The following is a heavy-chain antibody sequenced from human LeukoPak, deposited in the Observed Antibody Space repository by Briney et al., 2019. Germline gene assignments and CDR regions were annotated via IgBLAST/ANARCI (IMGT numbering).Heavy chain of an antibody. CDR3: AKGGVVGATWYYYMDV. D-gene: IGHD1-26*01. J-gene: IGHJ6*03. Sequence: QPGGPLRLSCAASGFTFSSYAMSWVRQAPGKGLEWVSAISGSGGSTYYADSVKGRFTISRDNSKNTLYLQMNSLRAEDTAVYYCAKGGVVGATWYYYMDVWGKGTTVTVSS. CDR1: GFTFSSYA. V-gene: IGHV3-23*01. CDR2: ISGSGGST.